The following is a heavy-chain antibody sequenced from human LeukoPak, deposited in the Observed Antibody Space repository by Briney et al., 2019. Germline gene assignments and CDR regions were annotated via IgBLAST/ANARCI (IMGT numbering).Heavy chain of an antibody. CDR3: AKGAPTYYYDSSGYYSFDY. CDR2: IRYDGSNK. J-gene: IGHJ4*02. D-gene: IGHD3-22*01. CDR1: GFTFSSYG. V-gene: IGHV3-30*02. Sequence: TGGSLRLSCAASGFTFSSYGMHWVRQAPGKGLEWVAFIRYDGSNKYYADSVKGRFTISRDNSKNTLYLQMNSLRAEDTAVYYCAKGAPTYYYDSSGYYSFDYRGQGTLVTVSS.